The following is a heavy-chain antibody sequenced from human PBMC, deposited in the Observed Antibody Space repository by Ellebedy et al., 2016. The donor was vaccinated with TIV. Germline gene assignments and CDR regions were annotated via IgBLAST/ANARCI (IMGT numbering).Heavy chain of an antibody. CDR1: GFTFSSYS. CDR3: ARDRTRAVYPFDY. J-gene: IGHJ4*02. D-gene: IGHD5/OR15-5a*01. Sequence: GESLKISCAASGFTFSSYSMNWVRQAPGKGLEGVSYISSSSSTIYYADSVKGRFTISRDNAKNSLYLQMNSLRDEDTAVYYCARDRTRAVYPFDYWGQGTLVTVSS. V-gene: IGHV3-48*02. CDR2: ISSSSSTI.